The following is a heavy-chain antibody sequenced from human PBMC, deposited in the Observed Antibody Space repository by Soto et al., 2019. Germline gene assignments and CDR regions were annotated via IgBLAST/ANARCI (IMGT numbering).Heavy chain of an antibody. CDR3: ASWRFGELGDGMDV. CDR2: IKQDGSEK. D-gene: IGHD3-10*01. J-gene: IGHJ6*02. Sequence: GGSLSLSCAASGFNFSNYWMIWVRQAPGKGLEWVANIKQDGSEKYYVDSVKGRFTISRDNAKNLLYLQMNILRAEDTAVYYCASWRFGELGDGMDVWGQGTTVTVSS. CDR1: GFNFSNYW. V-gene: IGHV3-7*05.